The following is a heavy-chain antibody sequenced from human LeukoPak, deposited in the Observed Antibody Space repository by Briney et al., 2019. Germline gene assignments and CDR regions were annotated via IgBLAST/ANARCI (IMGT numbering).Heavy chain of an antibody. CDR3: ARVFIAAAGAIDY. J-gene: IGHJ4*02. D-gene: IGHD6-13*01. CDR1: GFTLSNYG. V-gene: IGHV3-33*01. Sequence: SGGSLRLSCAASGFTLSNYGMHWVRQAPGKGLEWVAVIWYDGSNKYYADSVKGRFTISRDNSKNTLYLQMNSLRTEDMAVYYCARVFIAAAGAIDYWGQGTLVTVSS. CDR2: IWYDGSNK.